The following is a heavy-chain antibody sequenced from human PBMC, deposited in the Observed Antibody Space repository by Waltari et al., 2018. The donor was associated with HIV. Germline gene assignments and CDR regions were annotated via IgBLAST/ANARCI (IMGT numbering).Heavy chain of an antibody. CDR3: VTSRPGAVFGDF. J-gene: IGHJ4*02. V-gene: IGHV1-8*01. CDR1: CYNFANFD. CDR2: MSINNGNA. D-gene: IGHD3-3*01. Sequence: QAQLVQYGAEVRKPGASVKVICTASCYNFANFDINWVRRAPGQGLEWMGWMSINNGNAGYGQRFKGRVTLTRDTSIDTAYMELHSLTPQDTAVYYCVTSRPGAVFGDFWGQGTPVMVSS.